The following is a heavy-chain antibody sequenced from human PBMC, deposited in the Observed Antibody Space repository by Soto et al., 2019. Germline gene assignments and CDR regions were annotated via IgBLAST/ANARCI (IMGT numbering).Heavy chain of an antibody. CDR2: INPNSGGT. CDR3: ARGGVLLWFGESYYFDY. V-gene: IGHV1-2*04. Sequence: QVQLVQSGAEVKKPGASVKVSCKASGYTFTGYYMHWVRQAPGQGLEWMGWINPNSGGTNYAQKFQGWVTMTRDTSISTAYMELSRLRSDDTAVYYCARGGVLLWFGESYYFDYWGQGTLVTVSS. CDR1: GYTFTGYY. J-gene: IGHJ4*02. D-gene: IGHD3-10*01.